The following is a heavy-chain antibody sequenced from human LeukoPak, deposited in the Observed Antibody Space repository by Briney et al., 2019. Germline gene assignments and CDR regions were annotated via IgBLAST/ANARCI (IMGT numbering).Heavy chain of an antibody. V-gene: IGHV3-21*01. J-gene: IGHJ4*02. D-gene: IGHD6-19*01. Sequence: PGGSLRLSCAASGFTFNNYAMSWARQAPGKGLEWVSSISSSSSYIYYADSVKGRFTISRDNAKNSLYLQMNSLRAEDTAVYYCARLMAGSFAFDYWGQGTLVTVSS. CDR3: ARLMAGSFAFDY. CDR2: ISSSSSYI. CDR1: GFTFNNYA.